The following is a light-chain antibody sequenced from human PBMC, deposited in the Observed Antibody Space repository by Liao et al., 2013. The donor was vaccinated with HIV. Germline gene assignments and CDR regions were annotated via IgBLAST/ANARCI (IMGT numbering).Light chain of an antibody. Sequence: SYVLTQPPSVSVAPGMTARITCGGNSIGSKSVHWYQQKPGLAPVVVIYYDSDRPSGIPERFSGSNSGNTATLTISGTQAMDEADYYCQAWDSSTLVFGGGTKLTVL. V-gene: IGLV3-21*01. CDR3: QAWDSSTLV. CDR2: YDS. CDR1: SIGSKS. J-gene: IGLJ2*01.